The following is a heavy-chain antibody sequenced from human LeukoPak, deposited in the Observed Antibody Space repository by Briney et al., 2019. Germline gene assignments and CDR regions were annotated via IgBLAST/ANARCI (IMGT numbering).Heavy chain of an antibody. CDR3: ARGRGSSSPLHY. Sequence: KASETLSLTCAVYGGSFSAYYWSWIRQPPGKGLEWIGEINHSGSTNYNPSLKSRVTISVDTSKNQFSLKLSSVTAADTAVYYCARGRGSSSPLHYWGQGTLVTVSS. CDR2: INHSGST. J-gene: IGHJ4*02. D-gene: IGHD6-6*01. CDR1: GGSFSAYY. V-gene: IGHV4-34*01.